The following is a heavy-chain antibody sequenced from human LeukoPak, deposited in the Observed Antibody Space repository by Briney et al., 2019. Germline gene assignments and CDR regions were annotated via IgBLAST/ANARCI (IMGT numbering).Heavy chain of an antibody. J-gene: IGHJ4*02. CDR3: ARETRISSGYYLPDY. CDR1: GGSISSGDYY. Sequence: SQTLSLTCTVSGGSISSGDYYWSWIRQPPGKGLEWIGYIYYSGSTYYNPSLKSRVTISVDTSKNQFSLKLSSVTAADTAVYYCARETRISSGYYLPDYWGQGTLVTVSS. CDR2: IYYSGST. V-gene: IGHV4-30-4*08. D-gene: IGHD3-22*01.